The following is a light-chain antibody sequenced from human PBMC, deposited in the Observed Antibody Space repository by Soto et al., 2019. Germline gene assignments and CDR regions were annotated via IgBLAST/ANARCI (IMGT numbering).Light chain of an antibody. CDR3: SSYTSSDTYV. Sequence: QSVLTRPASLSGAPGQALTISRTGTSSDVGNYNYVSWHQHHPGKAPKLMINDVSNRPSGVSSRFSGSKSGNTASLTISGLQAEDEADYYCSSYTSSDTYVFGTGTKVTVL. J-gene: IGLJ1*01. CDR2: DVS. V-gene: IGLV2-14*03. CDR1: SSDVGNYNY.